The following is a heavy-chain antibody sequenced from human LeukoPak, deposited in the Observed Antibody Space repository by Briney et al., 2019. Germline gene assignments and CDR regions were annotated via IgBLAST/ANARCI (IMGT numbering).Heavy chain of an antibody. Sequence: ASVKVSCKASGYTFTSYYMHWVRQAPGQGLEWMGIINPSGGSTSYAQKFQGRVTMTRDTSTSTVYMELSSLRSEDTAVYYCARAYCSSTSSYAGSYYYGMDVWGQGTTVTVSS. J-gene: IGHJ6*02. CDR3: ARAYCSSTSSYAGSYYYGMDV. CDR1: GYTFTSYY. CDR2: INPSGGST. D-gene: IGHD2-2*01. V-gene: IGHV1-46*01.